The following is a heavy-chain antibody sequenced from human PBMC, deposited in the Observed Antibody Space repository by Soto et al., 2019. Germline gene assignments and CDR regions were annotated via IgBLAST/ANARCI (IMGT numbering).Heavy chain of an antibody. Sequence: SETLSLTCTVSGGSISSGGYYWSWIRQHPGKGLEWIGYIYYSGSTYYNPSLKSRVTISVDTSKNQFSLKLSSVTAADTAVYYCARDHYCSGGSCYWFGGMDVWGQGTTVTVSS. D-gene: IGHD2-15*01. J-gene: IGHJ6*02. CDR2: IYYSGST. CDR1: GGSISSGGYY. CDR3: ARDHYCSGGSCYWFGGMDV. V-gene: IGHV4-31*03.